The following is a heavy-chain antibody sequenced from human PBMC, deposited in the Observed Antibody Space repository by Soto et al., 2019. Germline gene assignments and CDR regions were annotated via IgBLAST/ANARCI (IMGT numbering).Heavy chain of an antibody. V-gene: IGHV3-33*06. CDR1: GFTFSSYG. J-gene: IGHJ6*02. D-gene: IGHD3-3*01. Sequence: PGGSLRLSCAASGFTFSSYGMHWVRQAPGKGLEWVAAIRYSGSSTYYADSVKGRFTISRDNSKNTLYLQMNRLRAEDTAVYYCAKADPATIFGVVITYYGMDVWGQGTTVTVSS. CDR3: AKADPATIFGVVITYYGMDV. CDR2: IRYSGSST.